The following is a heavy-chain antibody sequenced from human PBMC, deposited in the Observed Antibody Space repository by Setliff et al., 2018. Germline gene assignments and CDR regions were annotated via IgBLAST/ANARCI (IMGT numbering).Heavy chain of an antibody. CDR1: GYSFGNYG. D-gene: IGHD1-26*01. CDR2: ISAYNINT. Sequence: ASVKVSCKASGYSFGNYGMSWVRQAPGQGLEWMGWISAYNINTNYAKKFQGRVTMTTDTSANIAYMELRSLRSEDTAVYFCARVHKWELPGYKSGMDVWGQGTTVTVSS. V-gene: IGHV1-18*01. J-gene: IGHJ6*02. CDR3: ARVHKWELPGYKSGMDV.